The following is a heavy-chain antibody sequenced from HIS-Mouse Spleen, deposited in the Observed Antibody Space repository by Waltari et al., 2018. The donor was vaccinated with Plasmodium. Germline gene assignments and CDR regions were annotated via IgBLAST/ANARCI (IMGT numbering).Heavy chain of an antibody. V-gene: IGHV3-21*01. CDR2: ISSSSSYI. D-gene: IGHD3-9*01. CDR1: GFTFSYYR. Sequence: EVQLVESGGGMVKPGGSLRLSCAASGFTFSYYRMNWVRPAPGKGLELVSSISSSSSYIYYADSVKGRFTISRDNAKNSLYLQMNSLRAEDTAVYYCAREDILTGYYNDYWYFDLWGRGSLVTVSS. J-gene: IGHJ2*01. CDR3: AREDILTGYYNDYWYFDL.